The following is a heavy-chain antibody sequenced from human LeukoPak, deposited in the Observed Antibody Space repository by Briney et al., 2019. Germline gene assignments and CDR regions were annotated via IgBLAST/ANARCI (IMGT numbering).Heavy chain of an antibody. J-gene: IGHJ6*03. CDR1: GFTFSSYA. CDR3: AKDTSAWWYHRAYMNV. CDR2: ISGSGGST. V-gene: IGHV3-23*01. Sequence: GGSLRLSCAASGFTFSSYAMSWVRQAPGKGLEWVSAISGSGGSTYYADSVKGRFTISRDNSKNTLYLQMNSLRVEDSAVYFCAKDTSAWWYHRAYMNVWGTGTTVTVSS. D-gene: IGHD2-15*01.